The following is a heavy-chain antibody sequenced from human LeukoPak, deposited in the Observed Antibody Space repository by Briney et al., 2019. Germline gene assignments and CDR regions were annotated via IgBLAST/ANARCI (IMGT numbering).Heavy chain of an antibody. J-gene: IGHJ6*03. CDR1: GDSISNYF. CDR2: IYYSGSS. Sequence: SETLSLTCTVSGDSISNYFWTWIRQPPGKGLESIGYIYYSGSSDYNPSLKSRATISVDTSKTQFSLKLSSVTAADTAVYYCARVGFLEWSYYMDVWGKGTTVTVSS. CDR3: ARVGFLEWSYYMDV. V-gene: IGHV4-59*12. D-gene: IGHD3-3*01.